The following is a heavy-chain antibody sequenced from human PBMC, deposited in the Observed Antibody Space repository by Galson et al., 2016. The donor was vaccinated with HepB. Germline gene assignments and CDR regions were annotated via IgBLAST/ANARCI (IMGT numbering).Heavy chain of an antibody. Sequence: SLRLSCAASGFTFTRYGMYWVRQAPGEGLEWVAVIWYDGSDKYYADTVRGRFTISRDNSENTLYLQMNSLRAEDTAVYYCARGPPVIGFCSGGGCYSIDSWGQGTLVTVSS. CDR2: IWYDGSDK. CDR3: ARGPPVIGFCSGGGCYSIDS. J-gene: IGHJ4*02. CDR1: GFTFTRYG. D-gene: IGHD2-15*01. V-gene: IGHV3-33*07.